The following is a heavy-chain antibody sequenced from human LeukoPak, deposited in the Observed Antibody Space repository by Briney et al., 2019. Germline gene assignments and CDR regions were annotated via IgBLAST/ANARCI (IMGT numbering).Heavy chain of an antibody. CDR2: IHYSGST. V-gene: IGHV4-30-4*01. CDR1: GGSISSGDYY. Sequence: SETLSLTCTVSGGSISSGDYYWSCIRQPPGKGXXXXXYIHYSGSTYYGPFLKSRVTMSVDTSQNQFSLKLSSVTAADTAVYYCARGGGHCSGGNCYSLWFDPWGQGTLVTVSS. CDR3: ARGGGHCSGGNCYSLWFDP. D-gene: IGHD2-15*01. J-gene: IGHJ5*02.